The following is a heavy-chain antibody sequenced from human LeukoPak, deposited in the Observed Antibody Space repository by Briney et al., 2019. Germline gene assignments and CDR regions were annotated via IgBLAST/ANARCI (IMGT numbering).Heavy chain of an antibody. D-gene: IGHD4-17*01. CDR2: IYYSGST. Sequence: SETLSLTCTVSGGSVSFYYWSWIRQPPGKGLEWIGYIYYSGSTNYNPSLKSRVTISVDTSKNQFSLKVSSVTAADTAVYYCARRFLVYGRAFDIWGQGTMVTVSS. CDR3: ARRFLVYGRAFDI. CDR1: GGSVSFYY. J-gene: IGHJ3*02. V-gene: IGHV4-59*02.